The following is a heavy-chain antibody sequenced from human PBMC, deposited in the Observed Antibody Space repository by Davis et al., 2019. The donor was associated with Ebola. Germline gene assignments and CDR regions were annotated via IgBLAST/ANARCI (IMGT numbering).Heavy chain of an antibody. Sequence: SLKISCAASGFTFSSYAMHWVRQAPGKGLEWVAVISYDGSNKYYADSVKGRFTISRDDSKNIVNLQMNSLRAGDTAVYYCARGPEMLYHDGNAFYDWGQGTLVTVSS. D-gene: IGHD3-16*01. CDR1: GFTFSSYA. CDR2: ISYDGSNK. V-gene: IGHV3-30*14. CDR3: ARGPEMLYHDGNAFYD. J-gene: IGHJ4*02.